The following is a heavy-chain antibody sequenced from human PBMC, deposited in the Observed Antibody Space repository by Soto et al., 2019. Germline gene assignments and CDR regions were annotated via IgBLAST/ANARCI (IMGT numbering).Heavy chain of an antibody. Sequence: QVQLVESGGDLVKRGGSLRLSCAASGYTFSDYYMSWIRQAPGKGLEWISYIDTSSTKIYYADSVKGRFTISRDNAKNSLYLEMNSLRDEDPPVYYCGSHYDIWSGYLSPVDYGGQGTLVTVSS. CDR2: IDTSSTKI. V-gene: IGHV3-11*01. D-gene: IGHD3-3*01. CDR3: GSHYDIWSGYLSPVDY. J-gene: IGHJ4*02. CDR1: GYTFSDYY.